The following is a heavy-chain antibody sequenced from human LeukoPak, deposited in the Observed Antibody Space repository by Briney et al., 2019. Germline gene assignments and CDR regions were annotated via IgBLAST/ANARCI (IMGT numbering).Heavy chain of an antibody. D-gene: IGHD3-10*01. J-gene: IGHJ5*02. CDR1: GGSIRSSYY. Sequence: SETLSLTCTVSGGSIRSSYYWGWIRQPPGKGLEWIGGIYDSGSTYYNPSLKSRVTISVDTSKNQFSLKLNSVTAADTAVYYCARHYGPWGQGTLVTVSS. CDR2: IYDSGST. V-gene: IGHV4-39*01. CDR3: ARHYGP.